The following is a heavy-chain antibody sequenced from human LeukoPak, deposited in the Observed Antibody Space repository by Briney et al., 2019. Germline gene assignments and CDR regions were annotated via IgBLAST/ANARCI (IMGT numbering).Heavy chain of an antibody. CDR3: ARGHYDFWSGYYSH. CDR1: AFTFSNAW. CDR2: IKSKTDGGTT. D-gene: IGHD3-3*01. Sequence: GGSLRLSCAASAFTFSNAWMNWVRQAPGKGLEWVGRIKSKTDGGTTDYAAPVKGRFTISRDDSKNTLYLQMNSLKTEDTAVYYCARGHYDFWSGYYSHWGQGTLVTVSS. V-gene: IGHV3-15*01. J-gene: IGHJ4*02.